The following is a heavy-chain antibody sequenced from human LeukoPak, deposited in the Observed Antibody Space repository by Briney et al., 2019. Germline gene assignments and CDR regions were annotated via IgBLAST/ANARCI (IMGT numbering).Heavy chain of an antibody. CDR1: GGSFSSYY. CDR3: ARVHDYGDYFDY. J-gene: IGHJ4*02. D-gene: IGHD4-17*01. CDR2: IYYSGST. Sequence: SETLSLTCAVYGGSFSSYYWSWIRQPPGKGLEWIGYIYYSGSTNYNPSLKSRVTISVDTSKNQFSLKLSSVTAADTAVYYCARVHDYGDYFDYWGQGTLVTVSS. V-gene: IGHV4-59*01.